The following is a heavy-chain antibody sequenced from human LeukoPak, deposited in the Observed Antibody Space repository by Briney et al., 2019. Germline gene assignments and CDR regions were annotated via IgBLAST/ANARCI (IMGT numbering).Heavy chain of an antibody. Sequence: GGSLRLSCAASGFTVSSNYMSWVRQAPGKRLEWVSVIYSGGSTYYADSVKGRFTISRDNSKNTLYLQMNSLRAEDTAVYYCAREGSGYSFEYWAREPWSPSPQ. CDR1: GFTVSSNY. CDR3: AREGSGYSFEY. CDR2: IYSGGST. D-gene: IGHD5-12*01. V-gene: IGHV3-66*01. J-gene: IGHJ4*02.